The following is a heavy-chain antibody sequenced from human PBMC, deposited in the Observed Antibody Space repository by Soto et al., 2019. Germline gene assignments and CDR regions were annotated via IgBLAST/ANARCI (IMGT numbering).Heavy chain of an antibody. Sequence: GGSLRLSCAASGFTFSSYGMHWVRQAPGKGLEWVAVIWYDGSNKYYADSAKGRFTISRDNSKNTLYLQMNSLRAEDTAVYYCARAYCSGGSCYSGHYYYYYGMDVWGQGTTVTVSS. D-gene: IGHD2-15*01. CDR3: ARAYCSGGSCYSGHYYYYYGMDV. CDR2: IWYDGSNK. CDR1: GFTFSSYG. J-gene: IGHJ6*02. V-gene: IGHV3-33*01.